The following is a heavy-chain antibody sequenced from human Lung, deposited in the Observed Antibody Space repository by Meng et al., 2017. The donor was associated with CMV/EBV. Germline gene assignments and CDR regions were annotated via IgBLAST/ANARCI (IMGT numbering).Heavy chain of an antibody. Sequence: QVQVREPGPTMETPSETLSLTCAVSRDSITNHNWWAWVRQPPGKGLEWIGEIPHRGSSAYNPSLKSRVSMSIGKSKNQFSLKLTSVTAADTAVYHCLRRSGGSVWGQGTLVTVSS. CDR3: LRRSGGSV. J-gene: IGHJ1*01. CDR2: IPHRGSS. V-gene: IGHV4-4*02. CDR1: RDSITNHNW. D-gene: IGHD3-10*01.